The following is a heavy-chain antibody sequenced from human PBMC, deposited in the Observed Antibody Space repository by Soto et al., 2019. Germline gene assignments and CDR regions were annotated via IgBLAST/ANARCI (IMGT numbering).Heavy chain of an antibody. D-gene: IGHD3-3*01. J-gene: IGHJ4*02. CDR3: ARGNDFSDF. Sequence: PGESLKISCKASGYTFTNYWISWVRQMPGQGLEWMGKIDPTDSYTNYSPSFQGHVTISTDRSINTAYLQWNSLEASDTAIYYCARGNDFSDFWGQGTLVTVSS. CDR2: IDPTDSYT. V-gene: IGHV5-10-1*01. CDR1: GYTFTNYW.